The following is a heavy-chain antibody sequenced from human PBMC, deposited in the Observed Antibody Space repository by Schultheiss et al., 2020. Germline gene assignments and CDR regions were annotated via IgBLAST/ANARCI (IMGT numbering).Heavy chain of an antibody. D-gene: IGHD6-13*01. CDR1: GFTFSSYG. V-gene: IGHV3-30*03. Sequence: GGSLRLSCAASGFTFSSYGMHWVRQAPGKGLEWVAVISYDGSNKYYADSVKGRFSISRDNSKNTLYLQMNRLRAEDTAVYYCARKTAAGTLYYYYYYMDVWGKGTTVTVSS. CDR2: ISYDGSNK. CDR3: ARKTAAGTLYYYYYYMDV. J-gene: IGHJ6*03.